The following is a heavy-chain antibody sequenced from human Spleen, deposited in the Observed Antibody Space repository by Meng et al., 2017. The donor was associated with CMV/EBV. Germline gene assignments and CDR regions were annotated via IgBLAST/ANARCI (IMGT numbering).Heavy chain of an antibody. CDR3: AREYRVKTVTILH. CDR1: GVSFSGYY. Sequence: SETLSLTFAVYGVSFSGYYWSWIRQPPGKGLEWIGEINHSGSTNYNPSLKSRATISVDTSKNKFSLQLSSVTAADTAVYYCAREYRVKTVTILHSGQGTLVTVSS. V-gene: IGHV4-34*01. CDR2: INHSGST. J-gene: IGHJ4*02. D-gene: IGHD4-17*01.